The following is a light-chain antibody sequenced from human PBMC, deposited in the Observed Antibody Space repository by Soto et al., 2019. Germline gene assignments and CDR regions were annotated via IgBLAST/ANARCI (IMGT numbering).Light chain of an antibody. J-gene: IGKJ3*01. CDR3: LQRSIGFT. Sequence: IVLTQSPATLSVSPGERATLSCRASQSVGSYLAWYQQKRGQAPRLLIYGASNRAPGIPARFSGSGSGTDFTLTISSLEPEDFAVYHCLQRSIGFTFGPGTKVDI. V-gene: IGKV3-11*01. CDR1: QSVGSY. CDR2: GAS.